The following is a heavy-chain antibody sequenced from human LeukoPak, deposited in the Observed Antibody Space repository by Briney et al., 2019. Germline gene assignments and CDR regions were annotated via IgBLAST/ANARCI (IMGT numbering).Heavy chain of an antibody. V-gene: IGHV4-34*01. Sequence: SETLSLTCAVYVGSFSGHYWTWIRQPPGKVLEWLGEINHGGSTNYNPSLKSRVTISVDTSKNQFSLNLRSVTAADTAVYYCARVRHSFTGSFFSFAYYYYMDVWGKGTTVTVSS. J-gene: IGHJ6*03. CDR1: VGSFSGHY. D-gene: IGHD1-26*01. CDR3: ARVRHSFTGSFFSFAYYYYMDV. CDR2: INHGGST.